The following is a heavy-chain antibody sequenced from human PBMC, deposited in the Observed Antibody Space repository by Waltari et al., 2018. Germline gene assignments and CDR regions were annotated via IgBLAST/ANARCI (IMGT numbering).Heavy chain of an antibody. Sequence: QVHLVQSGAEVKKSGASVKVSCKASGYSFGGYYLYWVRQAPGQGLEWIGWIHPTNGVTNYAQKFQGRVTMTRDTSINSVYMDLSRLRSDDTAVYFCARGLGGSSPFDYWGRGTLVTVSS. CDR3: ARGLGGSSPFDY. J-gene: IGHJ4*02. CDR1: GYSFGGYY. V-gene: IGHV1-2*02. D-gene: IGHD6-13*01. CDR2: IHPTNGVT.